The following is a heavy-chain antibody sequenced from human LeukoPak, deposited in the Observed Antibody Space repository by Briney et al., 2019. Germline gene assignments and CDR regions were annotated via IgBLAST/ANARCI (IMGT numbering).Heavy chain of an antibody. J-gene: IGHJ4*02. CDR3: VRAYPPRRTSAAGDH. D-gene: IGHD6-25*01. V-gene: IGHV3-21*01. CDR2: ISYRISPT. Sequence: PGGSLRLSCTASGFTFSDCDMNWVRQAPGSGLEWVSAISYRISPTYYADSVKGRFTISRDNAKNSLYLQMDSLRAEDTAVYYCVRAYPPRRTSAAGDHWGQGTLVTVSS. CDR1: GFTFSDCD.